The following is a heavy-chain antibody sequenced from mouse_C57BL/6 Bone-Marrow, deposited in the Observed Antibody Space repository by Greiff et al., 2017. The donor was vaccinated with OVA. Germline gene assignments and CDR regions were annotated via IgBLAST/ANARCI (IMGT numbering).Heavy chain of an antibody. CDR1: GFTFSDFY. CDR2: SRNKANDYTT. D-gene: IGHD1-1*01. J-gene: IGHJ3*01. CDR3: ARDANYYGSKTWFAY. Sequence: EVHLVESGGGLVQSGRSLRLSCATSGFTFSDFYMEWVRQAPGKGLEWIAASRNKANDYTTEYSASVKGRFIVSRDTSQSILYLQMNALRAEDTAIYYCARDANYYGSKTWFAYWGQGTLVTVSA. V-gene: IGHV7-1*01.